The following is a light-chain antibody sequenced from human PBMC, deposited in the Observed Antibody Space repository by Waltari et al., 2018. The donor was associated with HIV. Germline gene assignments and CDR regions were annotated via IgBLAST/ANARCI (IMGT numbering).Light chain of an antibody. CDR2: EVT. Sequence: QSALTQPASVSGSPGQSITISCTGTSTDVGAYDYVSWYQQHPGGAPKLLIYEVTKRPSGVSTRCSGSKSGNTASLNISGVQDQDEADYHCSSYASTTTHVVFGRGTKLTVL. V-gene: IGLV2-14*03. J-gene: IGLJ2*01. CDR3: SSYASTTTHVV. CDR1: STDVGAYDY.